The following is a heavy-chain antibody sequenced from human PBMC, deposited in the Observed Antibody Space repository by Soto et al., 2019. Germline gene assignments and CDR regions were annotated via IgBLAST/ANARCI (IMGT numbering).Heavy chain of an antibody. J-gene: IGHJ4*02. CDR1: GFTVSTKY. Sequence: EVQLVESGGGLVQPGGSLRLSCAASGFTVSTKYMSWVRQAPGKGLEWVAVIYSGGSTFYADSVRSRFTISRDNSKNTVTLHGNSPRAEDTAVSYGALVPWAADYWGRGTLVTV. CDR2: IYSGGST. D-gene: IGHD3-16*01. CDR3: ALVPWAADY. V-gene: IGHV3-66*01.